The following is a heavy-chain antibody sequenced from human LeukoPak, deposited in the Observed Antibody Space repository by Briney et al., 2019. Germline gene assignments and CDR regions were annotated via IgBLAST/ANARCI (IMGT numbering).Heavy chain of an antibody. CDR2: ISAYNGNT. CDR3: ARRITMVRGGSWFDP. J-gene: IGHJ5*02. CDR1: GYTFTSYG. D-gene: IGHD3-10*01. V-gene: IGHV1-18*01. Sequence: ASVKVSCKASGYTFTSYGISWVRQAPGQGLEWMGWISAYNGNTNYAQKLQSRVTMTTDTSTGTAYMELRSLRSEDAAAYYCARRITMVRGGSWFDPWGQGTLVTVSS.